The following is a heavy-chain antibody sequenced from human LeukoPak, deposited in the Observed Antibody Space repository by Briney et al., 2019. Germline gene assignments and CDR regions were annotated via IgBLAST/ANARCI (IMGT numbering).Heavy chain of an antibody. CDR2: ISGSGGST. CDR3: ATQGDILTESTEYFQH. V-gene: IGHV3-23*01. J-gene: IGHJ1*01. Sequence: GGSLRLSCAASGFTFSSYAMSWVRQAPGKGLEWVSAISGSGGSTYYADSVKGRFTISRHNSKNTLYLQMNSLRAEDTAVYYCATQGDILTESTEYFQHWGQGTLVTVSS. D-gene: IGHD3-9*01. CDR1: GFTFSSYA.